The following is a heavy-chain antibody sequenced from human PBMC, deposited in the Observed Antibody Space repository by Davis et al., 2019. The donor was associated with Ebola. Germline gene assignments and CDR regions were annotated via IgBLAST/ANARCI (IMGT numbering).Heavy chain of an antibody. Sequence: MPSETLSLTCAVYGGSFSGYYWSWIRQPPGKGLEWIGEINHSGSTNYNPSLKSRVTISVDTSKNQFSLKLSSVTAADTAVYYCARVDSSGWAFYWGQGTLVTVSS. J-gene: IGHJ4*02. V-gene: IGHV4-34*01. D-gene: IGHD6-19*01. CDR2: INHSGST. CDR1: GGSFSGYY. CDR3: ARVDSSGWAFY.